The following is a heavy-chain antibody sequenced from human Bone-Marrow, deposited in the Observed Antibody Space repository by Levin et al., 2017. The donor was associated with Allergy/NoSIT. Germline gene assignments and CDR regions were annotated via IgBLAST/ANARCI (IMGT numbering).Heavy chain of an antibody. J-gene: IGHJ4*02. CDR3: ARGRAYAFDL. CDR1: GSTFATYD. V-gene: IGHV1-8*01. Sequence: GGSLRLSCKASGSTFATYDINWIRQATGQGPEWIGLTNPSSDTSAFAQKFQGRLTMTWNTSETTAYMELHTLRSDDTAVYYCARGRAYAFDLWGQGALVTVSS. D-gene: IGHD4-17*01. CDR2: TNPSSDTS.